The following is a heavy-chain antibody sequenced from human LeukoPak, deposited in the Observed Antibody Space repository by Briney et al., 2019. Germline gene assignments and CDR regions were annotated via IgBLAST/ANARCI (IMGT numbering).Heavy chain of an antibody. V-gene: IGHV3-21*01. Sequence: PGGSLRLSCAASGFTFSSYSMNWVRQAPGKGLEWVSIMSSGSTYSYYADSVKGRFTISRDNARNSLYLQMNSLRAEDTAVYYCARDSSKRSGLLWFGELSPPNHLQGYYGMDVWGQGTTVTVSS. CDR2: MSSGSTYS. J-gene: IGHJ6*02. D-gene: IGHD3-10*01. CDR3: ARDSSKRSGLLWFGELSPPNHLQGYYGMDV. CDR1: GFTFSSYS.